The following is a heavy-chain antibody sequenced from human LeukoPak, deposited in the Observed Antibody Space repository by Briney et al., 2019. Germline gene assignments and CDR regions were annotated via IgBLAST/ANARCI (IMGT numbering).Heavy chain of an antibody. V-gene: IGHV1-18*01. D-gene: IGHD6-13*01. CDR2: INANNGDT. CDR1: GYTFTNYG. J-gene: IGHJ4*02. CDR3: ARGPIAAAGDY. Sequence: ASVKVSCKASGYTFTNYGITWVRQAPGQGLEWMGWINANNGDTNYAQNLQGRLTMTRDTSTSTAYMELRSLRSDDTAVYFCARGPIAAAGDYWGQGTLVSLSS.